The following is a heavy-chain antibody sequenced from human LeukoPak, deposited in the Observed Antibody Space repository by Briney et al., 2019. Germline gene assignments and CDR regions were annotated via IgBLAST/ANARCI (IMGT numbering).Heavy chain of an antibody. D-gene: IGHD3-22*01. V-gene: IGHV3-30*04. CDR3: ARDLSYYYDSSGYQTLDY. CDR2: ISYDGSNK. J-gene: IGHJ4*02. Sequence: GGSLRLSCAASGFTFSSYAMHWVRQAPGKGLEWVAVISYDGSNKYYADSVKGRFTISRDNSKNTLYLQMNSLRAEDTAVYYCARDLSYYYDSSGYQTLDYWGQGTLVTVSS. CDR1: GFTFSSYA.